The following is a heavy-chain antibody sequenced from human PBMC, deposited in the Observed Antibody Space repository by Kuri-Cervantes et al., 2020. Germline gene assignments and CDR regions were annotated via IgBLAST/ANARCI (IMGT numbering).Heavy chain of an antibody. V-gene: IGHV1-18*01. D-gene: IGHD4-17*01. Sequence: ASVKVSCKASGYTFTSYGISWVRQAPGQGLEWMGWISAYNGNTNYAQKLQGRVTMTRDTSTSTVYMELSSLRSEDTAVYYCASGAAAAFDIWGQGTMVTVSS. CDR1: GYTFTSYG. CDR2: ISAYNGNT. CDR3: ASGAAAAFDI. J-gene: IGHJ3*02.